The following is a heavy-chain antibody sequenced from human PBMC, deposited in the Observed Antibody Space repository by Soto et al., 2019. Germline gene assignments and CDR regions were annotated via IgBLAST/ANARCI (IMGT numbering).Heavy chain of an antibody. J-gene: IGHJ6*03. V-gene: IGHV3-48*01. CDR1: GFTFSSYS. CDR3: ATLPPDWLLYSYYYMDV. CDR2: ISSSSSTI. Sequence: PGGSLRLSCAASGFTFSSYSMNWVRQAPGKGLEWVSYISSSSSTIYYADSVKGRFTISRDNAKNSLYLQMNSLRAEDTAVYYCATLPPDWLLYSYYYMDVWGKGTTVTVSS. D-gene: IGHD3-9*01.